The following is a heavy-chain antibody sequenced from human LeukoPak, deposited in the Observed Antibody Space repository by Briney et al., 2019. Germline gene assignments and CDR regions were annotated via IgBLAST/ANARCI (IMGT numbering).Heavy chain of an antibody. CDR1: GFTFDDYA. Sequence: GGSLRLSCAASGFTFDDYAMHWVRQAPGKGLEWVSGISGNSGSIGYEDSVKGRFTISRDNAKNSLYLQMNSLRAEDTALYYCEKDKGEQYSSRGTYGMDVWGQGTTVTVSS. J-gene: IGHJ6*02. CDR2: ISGNSGSI. V-gene: IGHV3-9*01. CDR3: EKDKGEQYSSRGTYGMDV. D-gene: IGHD6-13*01.